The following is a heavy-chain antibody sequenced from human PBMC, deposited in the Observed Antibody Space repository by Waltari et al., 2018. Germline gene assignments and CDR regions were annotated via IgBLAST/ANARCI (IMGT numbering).Heavy chain of an antibody. D-gene: IGHD3-10*01. CDR3: ATYRWLGY. J-gene: IGHJ4*02. CDR2: INDECSER. CDR1: FSTYW. Sequence: FSTYWMTSVGQATGRGLEGMANINDECSERHYVDSVKCRFTVSRDNARNSVYLQMNSLIAEDTAVYYCATYRWLGYWGQGTPVTFSS. V-gene: IGHV3-7*03.